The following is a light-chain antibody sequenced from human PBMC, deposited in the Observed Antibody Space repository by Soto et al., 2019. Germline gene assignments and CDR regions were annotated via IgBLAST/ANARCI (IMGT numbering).Light chain of an antibody. CDR1: QDISNY. CDR3: QHYDSLPLS. Sequence: DIQMTQSPSSLSASVGDRVTITCQESQDISNYLNWYQQKLGKAPKLLIYDASNLETGVPSRFSGSGSGTDFTLTISSLQPEDSGTYYCQHYDSLPLSFGPGTKVHLK. CDR2: DAS. V-gene: IGKV1-33*01. J-gene: IGKJ3*01.